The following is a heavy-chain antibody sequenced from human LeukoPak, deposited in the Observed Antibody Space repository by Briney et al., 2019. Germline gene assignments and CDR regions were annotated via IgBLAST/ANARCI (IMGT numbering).Heavy chain of an antibody. CDR3: AELGITMIGGV. J-gene: IGHJ6*04. Sequence: PGGSLRLSCAASGFTFSSYEMNWVRQAPGKGLEWVSYISGSGGTIYYADSVKGRFTISRDNAKNSLYLQMNSLRAEDTAVYYCAELGITMIGGVWGKGTTVTISS. V-gene: IGHV3-48*03. CDR1: GFTFSSYE. D-gene: IGHD3-10*02. CDR2: ISGSGGTI.